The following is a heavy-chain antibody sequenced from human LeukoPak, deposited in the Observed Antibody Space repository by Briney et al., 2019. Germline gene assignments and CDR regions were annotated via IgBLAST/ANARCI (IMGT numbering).Heavy chain of an antibody. CDR2: ISGSGGST. CDR1: GFTFSSYS. J-gene: IGHJ4*02. V-gene: IGHV3-23*01. D-gene: IGHD6-19*01. CDR3: AKDRFRGWYSTDSYYFDY. Sequence: GGSLRLSCAASGFTFSSYSMNWVRQAPGKGLEWVSAISGSGGSTYYADSVKGRFTISRDNSKNTLYLQMNSLRAEDTAVYYCAKDRFRGWYSTDSYYFDYWGQGTLVTVSS.